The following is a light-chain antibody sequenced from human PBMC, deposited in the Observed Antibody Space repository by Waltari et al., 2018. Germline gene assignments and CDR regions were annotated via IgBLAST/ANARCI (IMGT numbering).Light chain of an antibody. Sequence: IVLTQSPATLSLSPGERATLSSRASQTVSTYLAWFQQKPGQAPSLLIYDASNRAPGIPARFSGSGSGTDFSLTISSLEPEDFAVYYCHQRSLWPWTFGQGTKVAIK. J-gene: IGKJ1*01. V-gene: IGKV3-11*01. CDR3: HQRSLWPWT. CDR2: DAS. CDR1: QTVSTY.